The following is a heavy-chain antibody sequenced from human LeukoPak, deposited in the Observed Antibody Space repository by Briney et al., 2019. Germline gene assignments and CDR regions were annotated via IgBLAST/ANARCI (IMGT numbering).Heavy chain of an antibody. J-gene: IGHJ4*02. Sequence: ASVKVSCKASGYTFTSYYMHWVRQAPGQGLEWMGIINPSGGSTSYAQKFQGRVTMTRDMSTSTVYMELSSLRSEDTAVYYCARDRRDFWSGYYTRFDYWGQGTLVTVSS. D-gene: IGHD3-3*01. CDR1: GYTFTSYY. CDR3: ARDRRDFWSGYYTRFDY. CDR2: INPSGGST. V-gene: IGHV1-46*01.